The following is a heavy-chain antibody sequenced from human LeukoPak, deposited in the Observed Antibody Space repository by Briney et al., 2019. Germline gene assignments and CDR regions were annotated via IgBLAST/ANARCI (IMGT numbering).Heavy chain of an antibody. D-gene: IGHD6-6*01. V-gene: IGHV3-23*01. Sequence: TGGSLRLSCAASGFTFSSYAMSWVRQAPGKGLEWVPAISGSGGSTYYADSVKGRFTISRDNSKNTLYLQMNSLRAEDTAVYYCAKDRDSSLFYFDYWGEGTLVTVSS. CDR1: GFTFSSYA. J-gene: IGHJ4*02. CDR3: AKDRDSSLFYFDY. CDR2: ISGSGGST.